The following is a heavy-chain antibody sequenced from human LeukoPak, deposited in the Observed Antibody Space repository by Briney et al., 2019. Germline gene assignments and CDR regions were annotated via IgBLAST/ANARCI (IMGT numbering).Heavy chain of an antibody. CDR3: ARDSSSTGDYYMDV. D-gene: IGHD1-26*01. CDR1: GGSISSYY. V-gene: IGHV4-59*01. Sequence: SETLSLTCTVSGGSISSYYWSWIRQPPGKGLEWIGYIYYSGSTNYNPSLKSRVTISVVTSKNQFSLKLSSVTAADTAVYYCARDSSSTGDYYMDVWGKGTTVTVSS. J-gene: IGHJ6*03. CDR2: IYYSGST.